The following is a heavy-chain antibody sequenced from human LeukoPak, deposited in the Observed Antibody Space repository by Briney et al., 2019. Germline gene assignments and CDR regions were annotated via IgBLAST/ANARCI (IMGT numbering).Heavy chain of an antibody. CDR1: GGSISSSSYY. V-gene: IGHV4-39*07. Sequence: SETLSLTCTVSGGSISSSSYYWGWIRQPPGKGLEWIGSIYYSGSTYYNPSLKSRVTISVDTSKNQFSLKLSSVTAADTAVYYCARLGGVPAAPSWFDPWGQGTLVTVSS. D-gene: IGHD2-2*01. CDR3: ARLGGVPAAPSWFDP. J-gene: IGHJ5*02. CDR2: IYYSGST.